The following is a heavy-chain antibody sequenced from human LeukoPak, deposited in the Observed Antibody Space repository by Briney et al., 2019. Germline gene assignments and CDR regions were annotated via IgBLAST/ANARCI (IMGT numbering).Heavy chain of an antibody. CDR3: ARGFGYCSSTSCYQPFDY. D-gene: IGHD2-2*01. J-gene: IGHJ4*02. CDR2: IWYDGSNK. V-gene: IGHV3-33*01. Sequence: GGSLRLSCAASGFTFSSYGMHWVRQAPGKGLEWVAVIWYDGSNKYYADSVKGRFTISRDNSKNTLYLQMNSLRAEDTAVYYCARGFGYCSSTSCYQPFDYWGQGTLVTVSS. CDR1: GFTFSSYG.